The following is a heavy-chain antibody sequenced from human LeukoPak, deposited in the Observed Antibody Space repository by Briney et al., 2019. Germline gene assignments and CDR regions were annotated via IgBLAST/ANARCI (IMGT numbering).Heavy chain of an antibody. Sequence: GESLEISWQGSGHSFTSYWSGGVRQLPGKGLEWMGIISPGDSDTRYSPSSQGQVTIPANNSITTAYLQWSSLKASHTAMYYCARHRMYNWFDPWGQGTLVTVSS. CDR2: ISPGDSDT. V-gene: IGHV5-51*01. CDR3: ARHRMYNWFDP. CDR1: GHSFTSYW. J-gene: IGHJ5*02.